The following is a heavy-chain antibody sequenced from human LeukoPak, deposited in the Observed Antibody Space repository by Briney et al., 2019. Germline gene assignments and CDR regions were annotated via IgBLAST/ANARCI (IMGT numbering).Heavy chain of an antibody. J-gene: IGHJ4*02. D-gene: IGHD1-26*01. CDR1: GFTLSSYW. CDR3: ARAGYYRFDY. V-gene: IGHV3-74*01. CDR2: INSYGSNI. Sequence: GGSLRLSCAPSGFTLSSYWMHWVRHTPEKGLVWVARINSYGSNINYADSVKGRYTISRDNAKNTLYLQMDSLRAEDTSVYYCARAGYYRFDYWGQGTLVTVSS.